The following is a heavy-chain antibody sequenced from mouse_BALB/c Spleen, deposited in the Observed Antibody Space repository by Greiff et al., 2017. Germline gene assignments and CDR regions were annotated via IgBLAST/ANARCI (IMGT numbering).Heavy chain of an antibody. CDR1: GYTFTSYN. V-gene: IGHV1-12*01. J-gene: IGHJ4*01. CDR2: IYPGNGDT. Sequence: QVQLKQPGAELVKPGASVKMSCKASGYTFTSYNMHWVKQTPGQGLEWIGAIYPGNGDTSYNQKFKGKATLTADKSSSTAYMQLSSLTSEDSAVYYCARGSYVGAMDYWGQGTSVTVSS. CDR3: ARGSYVGAMDY. D-gene: IGHD1-1*01.